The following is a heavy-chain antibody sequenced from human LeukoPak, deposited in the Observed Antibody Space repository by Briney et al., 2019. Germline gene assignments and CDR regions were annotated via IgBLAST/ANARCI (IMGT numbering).Heavy chain of an antibody. CDR1: GFTFNVYW. CDR2: ISSSGSTI. Sequence: GGSLRLSCAASGFTFNVYWMSWVRQAPGKGLEWVSYISSSGSTIYYADSVKGRFTISRDNAKNSLYLQMNSLRGEDTAVYYCTRNSGWYGLSWGQGTLVTVSS. V-gene: IGHV3-11*01. D-gene: IGHD6-19*01. J-gene: IGHJ1*01. CDR3: TRNSGWYGLS.